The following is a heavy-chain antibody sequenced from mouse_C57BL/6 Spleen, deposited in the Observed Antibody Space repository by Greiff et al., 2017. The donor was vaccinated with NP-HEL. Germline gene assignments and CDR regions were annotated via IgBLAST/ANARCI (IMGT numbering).Heavy chain of an antibody. V-gene: IGHV1-7*01. Sequence: QVQLQQSGAELAKPGASVKLSCKASGYTFTSYWMHWVKQRPGQGLEWIGWIYPRDGSTKYNEKFKGKATLTVDTSSSTAYMELHSLTSEDSAVYFCAREEGFAYWGQGTLVTVSA. J-gene: IGHJ3*01. CDR1: GYTFTSYW. CDR3: AREEGFAY. CDR2: IYPRDGST.